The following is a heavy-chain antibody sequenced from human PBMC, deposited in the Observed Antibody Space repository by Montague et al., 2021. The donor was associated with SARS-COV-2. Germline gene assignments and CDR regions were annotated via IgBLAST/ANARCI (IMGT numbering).Heavy chain of an antibody. CDR1: GDSISRNNLY. D-gene: IGHD2-2*01. Sequence: TLSLTCTLSGDSISRNNLYWTWIRQPAGKGLEWIGRISTTGSPEYNPSLQSRVTLSLDTSKNQFSLRLSSVTAADTAMYYCTIEGHITTICSGCPRNWCDPWGQGTRVTVSS. J-gene: IGHJ5*02. CDR3: TIEGHITTICSGCPRNWCDP. V-gene: IGHV4-61*02. CDR2: ISTTGSP.